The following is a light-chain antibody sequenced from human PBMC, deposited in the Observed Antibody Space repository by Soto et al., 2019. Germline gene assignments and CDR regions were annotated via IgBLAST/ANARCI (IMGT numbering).Light chain of an antibody. V-gene: IGLV2-23*02. J-gene: IGLJ1*01. Sequence: QSALTQPASVSGFPGQSITISCTGTSSDVGTYHLVSWYQQHPGKAPKLMIYEVSKRPSGVSDRFSGSKSGSTASLTISGLQAEDEADYYCCSYAGSSTYVCGTGTKLTVL. CDR3: CSYAGSSTYV. CDR1: SSDVGTYHL. CDR2: EVS.